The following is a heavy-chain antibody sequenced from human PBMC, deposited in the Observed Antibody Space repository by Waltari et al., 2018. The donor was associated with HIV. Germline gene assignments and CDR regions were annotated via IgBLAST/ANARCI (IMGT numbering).Heavy chain of an antibody. V-gene: IGHV3-48*03. CDR3: AKAVGDTSGRYWGGDV. D-gene: IGHD6-19*01. CDR2: ISAGGTK. J-gene: IGHJ6*02. CDR1: GFTFSNYE. Sequence: EVQLVESGGGLVQPGGSLRLSCAGSGFTFSNYEMTWVRQAQGKGLGWISYISAGGTKYYADSGKGRFSISRDNAKNSLYLQMNSLRAEDTAVYYCAKAVGDTSGRYWGGDVWGQGTTVTVSS.